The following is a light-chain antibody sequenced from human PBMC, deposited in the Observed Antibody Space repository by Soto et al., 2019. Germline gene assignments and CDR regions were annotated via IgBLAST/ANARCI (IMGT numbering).Light chain of an antibody. CDR3: NSYTGSTYV. V-gene: IGLV2-14*01. CDR2: EVS. J-gene: IGLJ3*02. CDR1: SSDIGGYNY. Sequence: QSALTQPASVSGSPGQSITISCTGTSSDIGGYNYVSWYQHHPDKAPKFIIYEVSNRPSGVSICFSDSKSGNTASLTISGLQAEDDAYYYCNSYTGSTYVFGGGTKLTVL.